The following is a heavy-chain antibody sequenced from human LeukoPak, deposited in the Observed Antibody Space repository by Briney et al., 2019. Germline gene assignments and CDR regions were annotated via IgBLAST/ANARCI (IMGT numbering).Heavy chain of an antibody. CDR1: GFTFNKAW. V-gene: IGHV3-15*01. Sequence: GGSLRLSCAASGFTFNKAWMSWIRQAPGKRLEWVSRIKSKTAGGTTDYPAPVKGRFIISRDDSKNMLYLQMNSLKTEDTALYYCATDLGDYGDYIREWGQGTLVTVSS. CDR3: ATDLGDYGDYIRE. D-gene: IGHD4-17*01. J-gene: IGHJ4*02. CDR2: IKSKTAGGTT.